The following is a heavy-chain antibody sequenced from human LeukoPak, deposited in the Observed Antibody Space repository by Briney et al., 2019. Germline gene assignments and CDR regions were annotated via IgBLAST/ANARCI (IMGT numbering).Heavy chain of an antibody. Sequence: GGSLRRSCAASGFTFNSYAMSWVRQAPGKGLEWVSAISGSGGSTYYADSVRGRFTISRDNSKNTLYLQMNSLRAEDTAVYYCANILYSRSWTEYFQHWGQGTLVTVSS. J-gene: IGHJ1*01. D-gene: IGHD6-13*01. CDR3: ANILYSRSWTEYFQH. CDR2: ISGSGGST. V-gene: IGHV3-23*01. CDR1: GFTFNSYA.